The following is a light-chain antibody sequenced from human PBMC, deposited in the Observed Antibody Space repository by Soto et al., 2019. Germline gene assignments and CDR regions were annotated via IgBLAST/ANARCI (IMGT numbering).Light chain of an antibody. Sequence: QLVLTQPPSVSGAPGQRVTISCTGSSSNIGAGYDVHWYQQLPGTAPKLLIYGNSNRPSGVPDRFSGSKSGTSASLAITGLQAEDEADYYCQSYDSSLSGNVVFGGGTQLTV. CDR3: QSYDSSLSGNVV. J-gene: IGLJ2*01. CDR1: SSNIGAGYD. V-gene: IGLV1-40*01. CDR2: GNS.